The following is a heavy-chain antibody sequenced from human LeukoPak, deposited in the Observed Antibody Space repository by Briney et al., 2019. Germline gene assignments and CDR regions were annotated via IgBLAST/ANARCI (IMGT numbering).Heavy chain of an antibody. CDR2: IYYSGTT. CDR1: GDSIYSGGFY. CDR3: ARGHGDY. J-gene: IGHJ4*02. V-gene: IGHV4-31*03. Sequence: SQTLSLTCTVSGDSIYSGGFYWSWIRQHPGKGLEWIGHIYYSGTTYYNPSLESRLIISVDTSKNEFSLKVTSMTAADTAVYYCARGHGDYWGQGTLVTVSS.